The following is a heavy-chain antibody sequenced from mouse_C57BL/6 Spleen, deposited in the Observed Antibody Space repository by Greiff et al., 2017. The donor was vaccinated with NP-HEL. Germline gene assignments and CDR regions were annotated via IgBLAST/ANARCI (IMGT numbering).Heavy chain of an antibody. Sequence: VQLQQSGAELVKPGASVKISCKASGYAFSSYWMNWVKQRPGKGLEWIGQIYPGDGDTNYNGKFKGKATLTADKSSSTAYMQLSRLTSEDSAVDFCARGGYYGSSGGGNCDYWGQGTTLTVSS. CDR1: GYAFSSYW. CDR2: IYPGDGDT. J-gene: IGHJ2*01. V-gene: IGHV1-80*01. CDR3: ARGGYYGSSGGGNCDY. D-gene: IGHD1-1*01.